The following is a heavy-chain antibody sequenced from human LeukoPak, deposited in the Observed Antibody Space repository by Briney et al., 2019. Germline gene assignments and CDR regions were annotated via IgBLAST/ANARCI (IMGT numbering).Heavy chain of an antibody. CDR2: IYYSGST. V-gene: IGHV4-59*08. J-gene: IGHJ3*02. CDR1: GGSISSYY. D-gene: IGHD2-15*01. CDR3: ARKSFPYCSGGSCPRGAFDI. Sequence: SETLSLTCTVSGGSISSYYWSWIRQPPGKGLEWIGYIYYSGSTNYNPSLKSRVTISVDTSKNQFSLKLSSVTAADTAVYYCARKSFPYCSGGSCPRGAFDIWGQGTMVTVSS.